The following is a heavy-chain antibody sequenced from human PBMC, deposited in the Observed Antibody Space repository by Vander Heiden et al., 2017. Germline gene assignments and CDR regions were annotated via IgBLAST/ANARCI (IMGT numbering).Heavy chain of an antibody. D-gene: IGHD6-19*01. CDR3: VRILRSGWYYGGGFDI. CDR2: INLNSGGT. CDR1: GYTFTDYY. J-gene: IGHJ3*02. Sequence: QVHLVQSGAEVRKPGASVKVPCRTSGYTFTDYYMHWVRQAPGQGLEWMGWINLNSGGTNYAQSFQGRVTMTRDTSISTAYMELSSLRSDDTAVYYCVRILRSGWYYGGGFDIWGQGTMVTVSS. V-gene: IGHV1-2*02.